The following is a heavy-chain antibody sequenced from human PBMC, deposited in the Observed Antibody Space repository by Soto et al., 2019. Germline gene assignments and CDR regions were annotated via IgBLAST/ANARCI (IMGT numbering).Heavy chain of an antibody. D-gene: IGHD2-2*01. Sequence: SETLSLTCTVSGASISSAGYSWSWVRQHPGKGLEWIGYITYSGDTDYNPSLRSRVSISIDTSRNQFSLKLNSVTAADTAVYYCVRDRCSSTSWEGCWFGPWGQGTLVTVSS. V-gene: IGHV4-31*03. J-gene: IGHJ5*02. CDR2: ITYSGDT. CDR3: VRDRCSSTSWEGCWFGP. CDR1: GASISSAGYS.